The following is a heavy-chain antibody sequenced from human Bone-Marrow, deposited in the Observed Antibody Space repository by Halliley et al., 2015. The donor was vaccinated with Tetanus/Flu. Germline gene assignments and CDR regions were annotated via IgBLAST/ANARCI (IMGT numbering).Heavy chain of an antibody. CDR2: IPHGRYF. CDR3: TRDPHTGDGDY. J-gene: IGHJ4*02. D-gene: IGHD2-8*02. V-gene: IGHV4-4*02. Sequence: GLGGIGEIPHGRYFNYKASLKSRVAISIDESNNQFSLGLNSVTAADTAVYYCTRDPHTGDGDYWGQGTLVTVSS.